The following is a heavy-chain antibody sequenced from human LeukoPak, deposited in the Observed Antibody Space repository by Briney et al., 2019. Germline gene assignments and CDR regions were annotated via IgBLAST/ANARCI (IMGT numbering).Heavy chain of an antibody. CDR1: GFTFSSYA. V-gene: IGHV3-23*01. CDR2: ITASGGT. J-gene: IGHJ4*02. CDR3: AKRGRYYFDQ. Sequence: GGSLRLSCAASGFTFSSYAMSWVRQAPGKGLEWVSTITASGGTYYADSLKGRFTISRDTSKNTLYLQINSLRAEDTAVYYCAKRGRYYFDQWGQGTLVTVSS.